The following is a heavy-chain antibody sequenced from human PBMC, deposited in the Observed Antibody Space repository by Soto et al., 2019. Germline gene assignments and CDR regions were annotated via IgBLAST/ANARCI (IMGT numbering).Heavy chain of an antibody. CDR2: ISYDGSNK. CDR1: GFTFSSYA. CDR3: ARDGITGTTWVFFNWFDP. V-gene: IGHV3-30-3*01. J-gene: IGHJ5*02. Sequence: PVGSLRLSCAASGFTFSSYAMHWVRQAPGKGLEWVAVISYDGSNKYYADSVKGRFTISRDNSKNTLYLQMNSLRAEDTAVYYCARDGITGTTWVFFNWFDPWGQGTLVTVSS. D-gene: IGHD1-7*01.